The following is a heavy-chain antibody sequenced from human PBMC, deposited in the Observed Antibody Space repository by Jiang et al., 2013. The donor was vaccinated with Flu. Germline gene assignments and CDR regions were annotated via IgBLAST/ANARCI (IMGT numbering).Heavy chain of an antibody. Sequence: GPGLVKPSETLSLTCTVSGGSISSSSYYWGWIRQPPGKGLEWIGNIYNSGSTYYNPSLKSRVTISVDTSKNQFSLKLSSVTAADTAVYYCARGDLAAPGQGLFDYWGQGNLVTVSS. CDR2: IYNSGST. V-gene: IGHV4-39*01. CDR3: ARGDLAAPGQGLFDY. D-gene: IGHD6-13*01. J-gene: IGHJ4*02. CDR1: GGSISSSSYY.